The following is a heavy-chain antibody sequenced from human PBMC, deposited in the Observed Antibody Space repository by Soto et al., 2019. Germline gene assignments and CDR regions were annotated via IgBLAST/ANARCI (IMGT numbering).Heavy chain of an antibody. CDR1: CFSLRTAGAG. CDR3: ANRGSCGWYGWLDP. D-gene: IGHD6-19*01. V-gene: IGHV2-5*01. J-gene: IGHJ5*02. Sequence: AGPMLLDPTQNLTLTCFFYCFSLRTAGAGVGWIRQPPGKALGWLGFIYWKDEKRYRPTLKSRYTITNDRPKNLVALTMTIMDPVDPGTYYCANRGSCGWYGWLDPWGQGTLVPV. CDR2: IYWKDEK.